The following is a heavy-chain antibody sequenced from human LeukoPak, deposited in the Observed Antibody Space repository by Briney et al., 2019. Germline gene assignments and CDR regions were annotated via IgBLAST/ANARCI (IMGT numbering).Heavy chain of an antibody. CDR1: GFTFSSYA. J-gene: IGHJ4*02. D-gene: IGHD1-26*01. Sequence: PGGSLRLSCAASGFTFSSYAMSWVRQAPGKGLEWASAISGSGGSTYYADSVKGRFTISRDNSKNTLYLQMNSLRAEDTAVYYCAKFGWELLSGYFDYWGQGTLVTVSS. V-gene: IGHV3-23*01. CDR2: ISGSGGST. CDR3: AKFGWELLSGYFDY.